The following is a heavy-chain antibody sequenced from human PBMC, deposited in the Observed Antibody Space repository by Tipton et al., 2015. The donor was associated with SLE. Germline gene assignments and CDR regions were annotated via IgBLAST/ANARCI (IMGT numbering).Heavy chain of an antibody. D-gene: IGHD1-1*01. CDR2: IYHSGST. CDR1: GYSISSGYY. Sequence: TLSLTCAVSGYSISSGYYWGWIRQPPGKGLEWIGSIYHSGSTYYKTSLESRVTISVDTSKNQFSLKVSSVTAADTAVYYCARVHTNFRGFDIWGQGTMVNVSS. V-gene: IGHV4-38-2*01. J-gene: IGHJ3*02. CDR3: ARVHTNFRGFDI.